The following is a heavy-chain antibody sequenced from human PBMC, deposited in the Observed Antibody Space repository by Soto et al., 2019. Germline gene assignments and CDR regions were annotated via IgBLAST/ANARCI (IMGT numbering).Heavy chain of an antibody. CDR1: GFTFRSSA. V-gene: IGHV1-58*01. J-gene: IGHJ4*02. D-gene: IGHD1-26*01. Sequence: QKQLVQSGPEVKKPGTSVKVSCKASGFTFRSSAVQWVRKARGQRLEWIGWIVVGSGNTNYAQKFQERVTITRDMSTSTAYIELSSLRSEDTAVYYCAAAQGGRGSYFLFDYWGQGTLLTVSS. CDR3: AAAQGGRGSYFLFDY. CDR2: IVVGSGNT.